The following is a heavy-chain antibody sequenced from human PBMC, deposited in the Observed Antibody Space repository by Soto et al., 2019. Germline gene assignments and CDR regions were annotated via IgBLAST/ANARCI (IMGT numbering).Heavy chain of an antibody. V-gene: IGHV3-15*01. CDR1: GFTFSNAW. D-gene: IGHD2-2*01. J-gene: IGHJ6*03. CDR2: IKSKTDGGTT. CDR3: TTARWQYQLLGYYYYMDA. Sequence: PGGSLRLSCAASGFTFSNAWMSWVRQAPGKGLEWVGRIKSKTDGGTTDYAAPVKGRFTISRDDSKNTLYLQMNSLKTEDTAVYYCTTARWQYQLLGYYYYMDAWGIGTAVTVSS.